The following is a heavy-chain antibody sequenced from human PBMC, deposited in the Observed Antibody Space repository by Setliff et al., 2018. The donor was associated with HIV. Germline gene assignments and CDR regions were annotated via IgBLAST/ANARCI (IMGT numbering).Heavy chain of an antibody. Sequence: SLRLSCAASGFIFSSYGMHWVRQAPGKGLEWVAVISYDGNNKYYADSVKGRFTISRDNAKNTLFLQMNRLTVEDTAVYYCARDHGFPPWPSHSSGSMDYWGQGTLVTVSS. D-gene: IGHD6-19*01. J-gene: IGHJ4*02. V-gene: IGHV3-30*12. CDR2: ISYDGNNK. CDR1: GFIFSSYG. CDR3: ARDHGFPPWPSHSSGSMDY.